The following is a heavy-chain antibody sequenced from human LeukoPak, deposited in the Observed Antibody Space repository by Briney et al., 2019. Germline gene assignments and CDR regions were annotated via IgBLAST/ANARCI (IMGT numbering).Heavy chain of an antibody. Sequence: PGGSLRLSCAASGFTFSSYGMHWVRQAPGKGLEWVAVISYDGSNKYYADSVKGRFTISRDNSKNTLYLQMNSLRAEDTAVYYCAKDSFDGDYPTDLDVWGQGTTVTVSS. CDR2: ISYDGSNK. V-gene: IGHV3-30*18. CDR3: AKDSFDGDYPTDLDV. J-gene: IGHJ6*02. D-gene: IGHD4-17*01. CDR1: GFTFSSYG.